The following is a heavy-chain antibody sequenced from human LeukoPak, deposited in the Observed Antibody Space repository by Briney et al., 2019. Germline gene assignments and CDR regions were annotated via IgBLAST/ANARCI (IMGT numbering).Heavy chain of an antibody. D-gene: IGHD4-23*01. CDR1: GYSISSGYY. Sequence: SETLSLTCTVSGYSISSGYYWGWIRQPPGKGLEWIGSIYHSGSTYYNPSLKSRVTISVDTSKNQFSLKLSSVTAADTAVYYCARVPTVVISKGLDYWGQGTLFTVSS. J-gene: IGHJ4*02. V-gene: IGHV4-38-2*02. CDR2: IYHSGST. CDR3: ARVPTVVISKGLDY.